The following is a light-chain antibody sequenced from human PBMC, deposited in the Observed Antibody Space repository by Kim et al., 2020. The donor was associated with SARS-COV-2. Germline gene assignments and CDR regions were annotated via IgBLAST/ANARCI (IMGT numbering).Light chain of an antibody. CDR1: QSVSDN. Sequence: PGEGATLSCRASQSVSDNLAWYQQKPGQAPRLLLYGASTRATGIPARFSGSGSGTEFTLTISSLQSEDFAVYYCQQYSKRPPYTFGQGTKVDIK. CDR2: GAS. J-gene: IGKJ2*01. V-gene: IGKV3-15*01. CDR3: QQYSKRPPYT.